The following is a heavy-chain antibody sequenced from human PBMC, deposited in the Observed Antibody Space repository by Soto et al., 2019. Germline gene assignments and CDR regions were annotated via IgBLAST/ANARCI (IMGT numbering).Heavy chain of an antibody. CDR3: AKDAVYKDGLWLMDS. V-gene: IGHV3-23*01. CDR1: GFTISTFA. J-gene: IGHJ5*02. Sequence: GGSLRLSCAASGFTISTFAMTWVRQAPGKGLEWVSGVTGSGGQIHYADSVKGRFTISKDNSRNILYLQMSNLRDEDTALYYCAKDAVYKDGLWLMDSWGQGTLVTVSS. D-gene: IGHD2-21*01. CDR2: VTGSGGQI.